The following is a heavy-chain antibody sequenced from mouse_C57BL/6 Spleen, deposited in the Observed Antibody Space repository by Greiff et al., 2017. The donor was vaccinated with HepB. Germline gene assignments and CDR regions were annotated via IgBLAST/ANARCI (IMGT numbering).Heavy chain of an antibody. J-gene: IGHJ2*01. CDR3: AKSSLYY. CDR1: GYTFTDYY. V-gene: IGHV1-26*01. Sequence: VQLQQSGPELVKPGASVKISCKASGYTFTDYYMNWVKQSHGKSLEWIGDINPNNGGTSYNQKFKGKATLTVDKSSSTAYMELRSLTSEDSAVYYCAKSSLYYWGQGTTLTVSS. CDR2: INPNNGGT.